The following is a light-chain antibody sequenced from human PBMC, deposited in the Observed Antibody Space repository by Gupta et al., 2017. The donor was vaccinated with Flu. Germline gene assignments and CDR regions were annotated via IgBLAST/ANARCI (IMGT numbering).Light chain of an antibody. CDR1: RVVSSY. V-gene: IGKV3-11*01. CDR2: DAS. Sequence: EILLPSPPATPSLSPGRTATFSCSARRVVSSYLAWYQQKPGQAPRLLIYDASNRATGIPDRFSGSGSGTDFTLTISSLEPEDFAVYYCQQRGHSLRTFGQGTKVEIK. J-gene: IGKJ1*01. CDR3: QQRGHSLRT.